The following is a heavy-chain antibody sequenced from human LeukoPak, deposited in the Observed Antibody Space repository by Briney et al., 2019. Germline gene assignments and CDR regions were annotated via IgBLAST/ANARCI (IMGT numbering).Heavy chain of an antibody. CDR1: GGTFSSYA. J-gene: IGHJ6*02. CDR3: ALDWGKWELPRYYYYYGMDV. Sequence: SVKVSCKASGGTFSSYAISWVRQAPGQGLEWMGGIIPIFGTANYAQKFQGRVTITADESTSTAYMELSSLRSGDTAVYYCALDWGKWELPRYYYYYGMDVWGQGTTVTVSS. CDR2: IIPIFGTA. D-gene: IGHD1-26*01. V-gene: IGHV1-69*13.